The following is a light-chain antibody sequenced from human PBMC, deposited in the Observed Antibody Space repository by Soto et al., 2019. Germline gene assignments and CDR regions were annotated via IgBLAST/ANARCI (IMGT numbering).Light chain of an antibody. Sequence: QSVLTQPPSVSGTPGQRVTISCSGSSSNIGSNFVYWYQQFPGTAPKLLIYRNDQRPSGVPDRFSGSKSGTSASLAISGLRSEDEADYFCAAWDDSLSAPVFGGGTKLTVL. CDR2: RND. CDR1: SSNIGSNF. CDR3: AAWDDSLSAPV. J-gene: IGLJ2*01. V-gene: IGLV1-47*01.